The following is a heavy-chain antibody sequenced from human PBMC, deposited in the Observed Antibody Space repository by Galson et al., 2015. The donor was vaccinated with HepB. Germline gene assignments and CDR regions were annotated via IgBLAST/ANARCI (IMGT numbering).Heavy chain of an antibody. J-gene: IGHJ4*02. V-gene: IGHV1-8*01. CDR3: ARGSAWSHFDN. D-gene: IGHD6-19*01. Sequence: SVKVSCKASGYIFSNYDIHWVRKATGQGLEWMGWMNPNSGSTGYAQKFQGRVTMTGSTSISTAYMELSSLRSEDTAVYYCARGSAWSHFDNWGQGTLVSVSS. CDR1: GYIFSNYD. CDR2: MNPNSGST.